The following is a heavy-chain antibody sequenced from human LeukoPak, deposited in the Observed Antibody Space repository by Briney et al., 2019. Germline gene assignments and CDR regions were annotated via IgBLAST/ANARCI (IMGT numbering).Heavy chain of an antibody. CDR2: ISGSGGST. D-gene: IGHD4-17*01. CDR1: GFTFSSYA. CDR3: AKDLTVTRYYYYGMDV. V-gene: IGHV3-23*01. Sequence: GGSLRLSCAASGFTFSSYAMSWVRQAPGKGLEWVSAISGSGGSTYYADSVKGRFTISRDNSKNTLCLQMNSLRAEDTAVYYCAKDLTVTRYYYYGMDVWGQGTTVTVSS. J-gene: IGHJ6*02.